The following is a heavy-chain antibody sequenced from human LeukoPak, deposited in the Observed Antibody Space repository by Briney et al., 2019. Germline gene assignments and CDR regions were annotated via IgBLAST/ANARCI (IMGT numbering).Heavy chain of an antibody. CDR2: ISAYNGNT. CDR1: GYTFTSYG. V-gene: IGHV1-18*04. D-gene: IGHD1-1*01. Sequence: ASVNVSCKASGYTFTSYGISWVRQAPGQGLEWMGWISAYNGNTNYAQKLQGRVTMTTDTSTSTAYMELRSLRSDDTAVYYCARVIGTTGTTRGEGDYFDYWGQGTLVTVSS. J-gene: IGHJ4*02. CDR3: ARVIGTTGTTRGEGDYFDY.